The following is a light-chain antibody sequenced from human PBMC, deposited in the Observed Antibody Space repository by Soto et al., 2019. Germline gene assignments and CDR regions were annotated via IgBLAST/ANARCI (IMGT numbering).Light chain of an antibody. CDR2: DAF. J-gene: IGKJ1*01. CDR3: QQYNSFWT. V-gene: IGKV1-5*01. CDR1: QSISNW. Sequence: DIQMTQSPSTLSASVGDRVTITCRASQSISNWLVWYQQKPGKAPKLLIYDAFYLERGVPSRFSGSGSGTEFTLTISSLQPDDLATYYCQQYNSFWTFGQGTKVEI.